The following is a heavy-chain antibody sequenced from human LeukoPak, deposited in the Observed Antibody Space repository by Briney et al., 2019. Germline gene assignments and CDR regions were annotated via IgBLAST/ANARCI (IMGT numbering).Heavy chain of an antibody. D-gene: IGHD3-22*01. CDR1: GYSFTSYW. Sequence: GESLKISCKGSGYSFTSYWIGWVRQMPGKGLEWMGIIYPGDSDTRYSPSFQGQVTISADKSISTAYLQWSSLKASDTAMYYCARSPGETYYYDSSGYPDYWGQGTLVTVSS. V-gene: IGHV5-51*01. CDR2: IYPGDSDT. J-gene: IGHJ4*02. CDR3: ARSPGETYYYDSSGYPDY.